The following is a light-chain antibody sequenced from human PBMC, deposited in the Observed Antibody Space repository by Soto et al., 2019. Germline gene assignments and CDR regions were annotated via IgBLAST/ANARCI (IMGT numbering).Light chain of an antibody. CDR1: SSDIGAYNY. CDR3: GSSTTRTTLV. CDR2: AVS. J-gene: IGLJ3*02. V-gene: IGLV2-14*01. Sequence: QSVLTQPASVSGSPGQSITISCTGTSSDIGAYNYVAWYQHHPGKAPRLMIYAVSDRPSGVSNRFSGSKSGNTAYMTISGLQAEDEAEYYCGSSTTRTTLVFGGGTKLTVL.